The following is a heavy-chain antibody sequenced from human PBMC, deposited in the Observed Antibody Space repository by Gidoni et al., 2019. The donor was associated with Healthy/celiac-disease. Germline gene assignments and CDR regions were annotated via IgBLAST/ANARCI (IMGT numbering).Heavy chain of an antibody. CDR3: AKLPSYYYDSSGYYFTYFDY. D-gene: IGHD3-22*01. CDR1: GFTFSSYA. CDR2: ISGSGGST. Sequence: EVQLLASGGGLVQPGGSLRLSCAASGFTFSSYAMSWVRQAPGKGLEWVSAISGSGGSTYYADSVKGRFTISRDNSKNTLYLQMNSLRAEDTAVYYCAKLPSYYYDSSGYYFTYFDYWGQGTLVTVSS. J-gene: IGHJ4*02. V-gene: IGHV3-23*01.